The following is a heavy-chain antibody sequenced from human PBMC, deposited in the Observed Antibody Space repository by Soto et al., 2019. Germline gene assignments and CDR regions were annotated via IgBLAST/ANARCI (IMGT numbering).Heavy chain of an antibody. D-gene: IGHD2-21*02. CDR1: GFTFSSYG. CDR3: ARARYCGGDCSPGDYYYYYGMDV. J-gene: IGHJ6*02. V-gene: IGHV3-33*01. Sequence: GGSLRLSCAASGFTFSSYGMHWVRQAPGKGLEWVAVMWYDGSNKYYADSVKGRFTISRDNSKNTLYLQMNSLRAEDTAVYYCARARYCGGDCSPGDYYYYYGMDVWGQGTTVTVSS. CDR2: MWYDGSNK.